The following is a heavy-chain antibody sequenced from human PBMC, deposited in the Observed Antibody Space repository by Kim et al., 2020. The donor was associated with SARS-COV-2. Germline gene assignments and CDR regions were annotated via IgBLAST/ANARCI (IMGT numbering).Heavy chain of an antibody. CDR2: IDPSDSYT. CDR3: ARQGHGVRGVYWYFDL. CDR1: GYSFTSYW. V-gene: IGHV5-10-1*01. D-gene: IGHD3-10*01. J-gene: IGHJ2*01. Sequence: GESLKISCKGSGYSFTSYWISWVRQMPGKGLEWMGRIDPSDSYTNYSPSFQGHVTISADKSISTAYLQWSSLKASDTAMYYCARQGHGVRGVYWYFDLWGRGTLVTVSS.